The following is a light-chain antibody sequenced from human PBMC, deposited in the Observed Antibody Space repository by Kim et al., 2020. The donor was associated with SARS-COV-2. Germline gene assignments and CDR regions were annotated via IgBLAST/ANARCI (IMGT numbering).Light chain of an antibody. J-gene: IGKJ2*01. CDR1: RSGSSTY. V-gene: IGKV3-20*01. CDR2: AAS. CDR3: QQYGNSPRN. Sequence: SAGGRAPLCCRASRSGSSTYLAWYKHKPGQAPRLLIDAASIRATGIPDRFSGSGSGTNFTLTISRLEPEDFDLYYCQQYGNSPRNFGQGTKVDIK.